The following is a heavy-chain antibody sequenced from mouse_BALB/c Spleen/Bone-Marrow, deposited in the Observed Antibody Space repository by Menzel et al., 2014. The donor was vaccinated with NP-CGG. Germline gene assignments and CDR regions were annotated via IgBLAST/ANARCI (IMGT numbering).Heavy chain of an antibody. V-gene: IGHV5-6-3*01. CDR1: GFTSSSYG. CDR2: INSNGGST. D-gene: IGHD2-10*01. CDR3: ARSQAYYGNYFDY. Sequence: EVMLVESGGGLVQPGGSLKLSCAASGFTSSSYGMSWVRQTPDKRLELVATINSNGGSTYYPDSVKGRFTISRDNAKNTLYLQMSSLKSEDTAMYYCARSQAYYGNYFDYWGQGTTLTVSS. J-gene: IGHJ2*01.